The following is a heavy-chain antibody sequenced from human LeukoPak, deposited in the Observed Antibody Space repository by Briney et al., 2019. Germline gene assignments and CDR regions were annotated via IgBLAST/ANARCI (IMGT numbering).Heavy chain of an antibody. D-gene: IGHD3-3*01. CDR1: GFTFSNYW. CDR3: AKGPRYPPYRPILEWLLYERSPRIVY. Sequence: PGGSLRLSCAASGFTFSNYWMGWVRQTPGKGLEWVANIKGDGGTTFYVDSVKGRFTISRDNSKNTLYLQMNSLRAEDTAVYYCAKGPRYPPYRPILEWLLYERSPRIVYWGQGTLVTVSS. CDR2: IKGDGGTT. J-gene: IGHJ4*02. V-gene: IGHV3-7*02.